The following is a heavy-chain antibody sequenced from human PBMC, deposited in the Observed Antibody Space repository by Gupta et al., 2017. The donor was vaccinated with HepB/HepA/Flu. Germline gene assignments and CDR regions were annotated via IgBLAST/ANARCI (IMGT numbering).Heavy chain of an antibody. J-gene: IGHJ6*02. Sequence: EVQLVESGGGLVQPGRSLRLSCTASGFPFGDYAMYWFRRAPGKGREWVGFIRSQAYGGTTEYAASVKGRFTISRDDSKSIAYLKMNSLKTENTAVEYGARGLFRNFYCGMDVWGQGTTGTVSS. CDR2: IRSQAYGGTT. CDR3: ARGLFRNFYCGMDV. CDR1: GFPFGDYA. V-gene: IGHV3-49*03.